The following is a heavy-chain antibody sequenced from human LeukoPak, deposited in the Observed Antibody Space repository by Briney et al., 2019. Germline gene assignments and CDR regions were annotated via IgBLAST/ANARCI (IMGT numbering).Heavy chain of an antibody. J-gene: IGHJ4*02. V-gene: IGHV3-7*01. D-gene: IGHD1-1*01. Sequence: GGSLRLSCAASGFTFTDFWMRWVRQAPGKGLEGGANIKQDGREKYYVDSVKGRLTISRDNATNSLYLQVNSLGDEDTAVYSCARDSRTRGFDNWGQGTLVTVSS. CDR1: GFTFTDFW. CDR2: IKQDGREK. CDR3: ARDSRTRGFDN.